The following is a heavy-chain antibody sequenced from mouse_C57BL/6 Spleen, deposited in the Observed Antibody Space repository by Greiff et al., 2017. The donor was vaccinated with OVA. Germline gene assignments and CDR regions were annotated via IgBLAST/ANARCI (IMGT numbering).Heavy chain of an antibody. J-gene: IGHJ1*03. V-gene: IGHV5-12*01. CDR2: ISNGGGST. CDR1: GFTFSDYY. Sequence: DVQLVESGGGLVQPGGSLKLSCAASGFTFSDYYMYWVRQTPEKRLEWVAYISNGGGSTYYPDTVKGRFTISRDNAKNTLYLQMSRLKSEDTAMYYCARPLGWYFDVWGTGTTVTVSS. CDR3: ARPLGWYFDV. D-gene: IGHD4-1*01.